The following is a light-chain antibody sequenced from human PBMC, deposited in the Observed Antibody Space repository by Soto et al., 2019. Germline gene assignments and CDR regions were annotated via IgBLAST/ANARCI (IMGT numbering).Light chain of an antibody. V-gene: IGLV2-14*01. Sequence: QSALTQPASVSGSPGQSITISCAGTSSDVGGYNYVSWYQQQPGKAPKLIIFEVSNRPSGVSNRFSASKSVNTASLTISGLQTEDEADYFCSSYTSSNTYVFGTGTKVTVL. CDR2: EVS. J-gene: IGLJ1*01. CDR1: SSDVGGYNY. CDR3: SSYTSSNTYV.